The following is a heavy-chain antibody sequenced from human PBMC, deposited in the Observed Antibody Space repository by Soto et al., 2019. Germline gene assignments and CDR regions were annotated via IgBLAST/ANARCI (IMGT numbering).Heavy chain of an antibody. CDR2: IYFSGST. D-gene: IGHD3-9*01. V-gene: IGHV4-59*13. Sequence: NPSETLSLTCTVSNGSITNFHWSWIRQPPGKGLEWIGYIYFSGSTNYNPSLKSRVTMSIDTSKNEFSLKLISVTAADTAAYYCAAYDSEGYFDYWGQGALVTVSS. J-gene: IGHJ4*02. CDR1: NGSITNFH. CDR3: AAYDSEGYFDY.